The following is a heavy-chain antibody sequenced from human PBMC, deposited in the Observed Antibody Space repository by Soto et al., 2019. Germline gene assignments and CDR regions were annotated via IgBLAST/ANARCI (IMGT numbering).Heavy chain of an antibody. Sequence: QVQLVQSGAEVKKPGASVKVSCKASGYTFTSYGISWVRQAPGQGLEWMGGIIPIFGTANYAQKFQGRVTITADESTSTAYMELSSLRSEDTAVYYCARDPRGGSRSYYGDYWGQGTLVTVSS. CDR3: ARDPRGGSRSYYGDY. J-gene: IGHJ4*02. V-gene: IGHV1-69*13. D-gene: IGHD1-26*01. CDR1: GYTFTSYG. CDR2: IIPIFGTA.